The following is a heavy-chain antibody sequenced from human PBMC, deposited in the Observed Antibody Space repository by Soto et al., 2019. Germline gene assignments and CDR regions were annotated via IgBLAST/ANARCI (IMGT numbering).Heavy chain of an antibody. V-gene: IGHV3-33*01. CDR1: GFTFSSYG. Sequence: PGGSLRLSCAASGFTFSSYGMHWVRQAPGKGLEWVAVIWYDGSNKYYADSVKGRFTISRDNSKNTLYLQMNSLRAEDTAVYYCARDLDRGIAARPPYYYYYGMDVGGKGTPVTVSS. CDR3: ARDLDRGIAARPPYYYYYGMDV. J-gene: IGHJ6*04. CDR2: IWYDGSNK. D-gene: IGHD6-6*01.